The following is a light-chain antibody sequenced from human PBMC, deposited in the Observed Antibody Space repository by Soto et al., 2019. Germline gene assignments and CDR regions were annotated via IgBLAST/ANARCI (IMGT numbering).Light chain of an antibody. CDR3: QQYGSSFPWM. Sequence: EIVLTQSPGTLSLSPGERATLSCRASQSVSSSYLAWYQQKPGQAPRLLIYGASSRATGIPDRFSGSGSETDFTLTISRLEPEDFAVYYCQQYGSSFPWMFGQGTKVEIK. J-gene: IGKJ1*01. CDR1: QSVSSSY. V-gene: IGKV3-20*01. CDR2: GAS.